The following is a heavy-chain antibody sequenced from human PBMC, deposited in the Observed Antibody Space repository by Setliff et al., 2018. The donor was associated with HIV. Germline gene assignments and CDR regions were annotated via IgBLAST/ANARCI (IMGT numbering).Heavy chain of an antibody. CDR2: ISSSGCYI. CDR1: GFTFNGYS. V-gene: IGHV3-21*06. D-gene: IGHD6-13*01. J-gene: IGHJ4*02. Sequence: GGSLRLSCTVSGFTFNGYSMNWVRQAPGKGLEWVSSISSSGCYIYYADSVKGRFAISRDNAKNSIHLQMNSLRAEDTAVYYCARNPRPIAAAGFDLDYWGQGTMVTVSS. CDR3: ARNPRPIAAAGFDLDY.